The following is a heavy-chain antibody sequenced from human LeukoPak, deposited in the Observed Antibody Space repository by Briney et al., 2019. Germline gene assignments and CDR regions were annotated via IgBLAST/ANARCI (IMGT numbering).Heavy chain of an antibody. CDR3: ARGSRGYSYG. CDR2: IYYSATT. CDR1: GGSVSSGSYY. D-gene: IGHD5-18*01. V-gene: IGHV4-61*03. J-gene: IGHJ4*02. Sequence: SETLSLTYTVSGGSVSSGSYYWTWIRQPPGKGLEWIGYIYYSATTNYNPSLKSRVTISVDTSNNHFSLKLSSVTAADTAVYYCARGSRGYSYGWGQGTLVTVSS.